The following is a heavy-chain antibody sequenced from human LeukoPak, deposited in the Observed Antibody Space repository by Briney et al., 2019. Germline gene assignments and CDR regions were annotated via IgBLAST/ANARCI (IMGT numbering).Heavy chain of an antibody. J-gene: IGHJ4*02. CDR3: ARGPDVDGYIHAPFDS. CDR2: SYSGGST. V-gene: IGHV3-53*01. CDR1: GFILSRYY. Sequence: PGGSLRLSCVASGFILSRYYMSWVRQPPGKGLEWVALSYSGGSTYYADSVKGRFTISRDNSKKMLFLQMNSLRADDTGVYYCARGPDVDGYIHAPFDSWGQGTLVTVSS. D-gene: IGHD5-24*01.